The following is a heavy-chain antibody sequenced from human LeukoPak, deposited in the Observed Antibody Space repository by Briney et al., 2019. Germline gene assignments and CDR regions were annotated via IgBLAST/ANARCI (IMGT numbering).Heavy chain of an antibody. J-gene: IGHJ6*02. V-gene: IGHV4-61*08. Sequence: SETLSLTCTVSGGSISSGGYYWSWIRQPPGKGLEWIGNISYSGSSNYNPSLKSRVTISVDTSKNQFSLKVSSVTAADTAIYYCTRGMTNNYYSAMDVWGQGTTVTVSS. D-gene: IGHD2-8*01. CDR2: ISYSGSS. CDR1: GGSISSGGYY. CDR3: TRGMTNNYYSAMDV.